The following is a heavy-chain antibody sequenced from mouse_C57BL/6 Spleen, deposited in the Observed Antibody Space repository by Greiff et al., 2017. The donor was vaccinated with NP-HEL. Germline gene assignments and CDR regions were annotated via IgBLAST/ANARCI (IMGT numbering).Heavy chain of an antibody. CDR3: ARRTVVAFYWYFDV. V-gene: IGHV14-3*01. CDR2: IDPANGNT. J-gene: IGHJ1*03. CDR1: GFNIKNTY. Sequence: EVQRVESVAELVRPGASVKLSCTASGFNIKNTYMHWVKQRPEQGLEWIGRIDPANGNTKYAPKFQGKATITADTSSNTAYLQLSSLTSEDTAIYYCARRTVVAFYWYFDVWGTGTTVTVSS. D-gene: IGHD1-1*01.